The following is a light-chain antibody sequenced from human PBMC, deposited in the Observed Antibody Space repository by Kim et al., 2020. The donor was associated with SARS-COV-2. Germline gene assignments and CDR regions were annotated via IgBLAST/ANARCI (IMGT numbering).Light chain of an antibody. CDR2: QDS. V-gene: IGLV3-1*01. CDR3: QAWDSSTAV. Sequence: SYELTQPPSVSVSPGQTASITCSGDKLGDKYACWYQQKPGQSPVLVIYQDSKRPSGIPERFSGSNSGHTATLTISGTQAMDEAHYYCQAWDSSTAVFGG. CDR1: KLGDKY. J-gene: IGLJ2*01.